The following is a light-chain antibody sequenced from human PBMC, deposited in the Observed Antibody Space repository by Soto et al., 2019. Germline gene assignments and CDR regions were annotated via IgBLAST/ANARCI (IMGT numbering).Light chain of an antibody. CDR3: QQYYSTPYT. CDR2: WAS. Sequence: DIVMTQSPDSLAVSLGERATINCKSSQSVLYSSNNKNHLAWYQQKAGQPPKLLVSWASTRESGVPDRFSGSGSGTDFTLTISSLQAEDVAVYYCQQYYSTPYTFGQGTKLEIK. V-gene: IGKV4-1*01. J-gene: IGKJ2*01. CDR1: QSVLYSSNNKNH.